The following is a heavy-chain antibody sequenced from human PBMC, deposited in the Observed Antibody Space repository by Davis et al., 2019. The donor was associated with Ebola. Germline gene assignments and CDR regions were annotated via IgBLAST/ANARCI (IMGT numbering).Heavy chain of an antibody. J-gene: IGHJ3*02. V-gene: IGHV3-30*02. Sequence: GESLKISCAASGFTFSSYGMHWVRQAPGKGLEWVAFIRYDGSNKYYADSVKGRFTISRDNSKNTLYLQMNSLRAEDTAVYYCARFSGIRTYYDFWSGYQLYYDILTGGIRNDAFDIWGQGTMVTVSS. CDR1: GFTFSSYG. CDR3: ARFSGIRTYYDFWSGYQLYYDILTGGIRNDAFDI. CDR2: IRYDGSNK. D-gene: IGHD3-3*01.